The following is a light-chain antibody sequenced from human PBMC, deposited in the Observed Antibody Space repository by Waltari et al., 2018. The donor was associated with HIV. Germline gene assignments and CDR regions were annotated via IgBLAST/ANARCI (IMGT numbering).Light chain of an antibody. Sequence: FMLTQPHSVSESPGKTVIISCTRDSGNIANNYVQWFQRRPGSAPTTLRYDVRRRPAGVPDRFSGSIDRSSNSASLTISGVMTEDEADYYCQSFDTTNHWVFGGGTKLTVL. V-gene: IGLV6-57*03. J-gene: IGLJ3*02. CDR3: QSFDTTNHWV. CDR1: SGNIANNY. CDR2: DVR.